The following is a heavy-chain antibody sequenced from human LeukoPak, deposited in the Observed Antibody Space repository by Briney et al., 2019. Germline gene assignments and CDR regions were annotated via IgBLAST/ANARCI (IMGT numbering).Heavy chain of an antibody. CDR2: ISWNSGSI. CDR3: AKASRPTYYYGSGSYSNWFDP. V-gene: IGHV3-9*01. J-gene: IGHJ5*02. CDR1: GFTFDDYA. Sequence: GGSLRLSCAASGFTFDDYAMPWVRQAPGKGLEWVSGISWNSGSIGYADSVKGRFTISRDNAKNSLYLQMNSLRAEDTALYYCAKASRPTYYYGSGSYSNWFDPWGQGTLVTVSS. D-gene: IGHD3-10*01.